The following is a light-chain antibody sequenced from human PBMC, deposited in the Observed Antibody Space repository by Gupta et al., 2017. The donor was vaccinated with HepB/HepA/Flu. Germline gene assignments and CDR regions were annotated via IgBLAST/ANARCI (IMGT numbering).Light chain of an antibody. V-gene: IGKV2-28*01. CDR1: QSLLHSNGYTY. Sequence: DIVMTQSPLSLPVTPGEPASIYCMSSQSLLHSNGYTYLDWYLQKPGQSPQLLIYLCSNRSAGVPDRFSDSGSGTDFTLKISRVEAEDVGVYYCMQALQTPVTFGQGTKVEIK. CDR2: LCS. J-gene: IGKJ1*01. CDR3: MQALQTPVT.